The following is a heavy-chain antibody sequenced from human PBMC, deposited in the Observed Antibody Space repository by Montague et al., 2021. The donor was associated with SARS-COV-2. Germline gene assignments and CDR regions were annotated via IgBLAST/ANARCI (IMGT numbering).Heavy chain of an antibody. CDR2: IYWDDDK. CDR3: VGGGTRPEI. D-gene: IGHD1-14*01. V-gene: IGHV2-5*02. J-gene: IGHJ3*02. Sequence: PALVKPTQTLTLTCTFSGSSLNASGVGVGWIRQPPGKALEWLASIYWDDDKRYSPSLKTRLTITKDTSKSQVVLRMTNVDPVDTATYYCVGGGTRPEIWGQGTMVIVSS. CDR1: GSSLNASGVG.